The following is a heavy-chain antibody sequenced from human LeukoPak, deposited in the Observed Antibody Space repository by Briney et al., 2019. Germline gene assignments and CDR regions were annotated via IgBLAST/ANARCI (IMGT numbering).Heavy chain of an antibody. J-gene: IGHJ3*02. CDR3: ASPSYDSSGSYAFDI. D-gene: IGHD3-22*01. Sequence: PSGTLSLTCAVSGGSISSSNWWSWVRQPPGKGLEWIGEIYHSGSTNYNPSLKGRVTISVDKSKNQFSLKLSSVTAADTAVYYCASPSYDSSGSYAFDIWGQGTMVTVSS. V-gene: IGHV4-4*02. CDR2: IYHSGST. CDR1: GGSISSSNW.